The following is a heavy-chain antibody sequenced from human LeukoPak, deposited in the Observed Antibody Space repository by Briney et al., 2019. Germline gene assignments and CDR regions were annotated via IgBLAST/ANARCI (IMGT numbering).Heavy chain of an antibody. CDR2: IYYSGGT. CDR1: GGSISSSSYY. D-gene: IGHD3-16*01. V-gene: IGHV4-39*01. Sequence: PSETLSLTCTVSGGSISSSSYYWGWIRQPPGKGLEWIGSIYYSGGTYYNPSLKSRVTISVDTSKNQFSLKLSSVTAADMAVYYCARPLGRAVAFDIWGQGTMVTVSS. J-gene: IGHJ3*02. CDR3: ARPLGRAVAFDI.